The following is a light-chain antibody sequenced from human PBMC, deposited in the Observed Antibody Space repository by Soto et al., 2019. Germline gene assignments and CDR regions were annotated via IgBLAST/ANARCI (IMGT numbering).Light chain of an antibody. J-gene: IGKJ1*01. CDR3: QQYDSSLFTWT. CDR1: QSVSSSY. CDR2: RTS. V-gene: IGKV3-20*01. Sequence: EIVLTQSPGTLSLSPGERATLSCRASQSVSSSYLAWYQQKPGQAPRLLIYRTSNRATGIPDRFSGSGSGTDFTLTISRLEPEDFAVYWCQQYDSSLFTWTFGQGTKVDIK.